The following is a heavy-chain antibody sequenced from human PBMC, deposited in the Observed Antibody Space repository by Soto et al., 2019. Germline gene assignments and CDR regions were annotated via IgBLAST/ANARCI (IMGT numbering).Heavy chain of an antibody. Sequence: ASVKVSCKASGGTFSSYAISWVRQAPGQGLEWMGGIIPIFGTANYAQKFQGRVTITADESTSTAYMELSSLRSEDTAVYYCARAPGDYYGLNDYWGQGTLVTVSS. CDR2: IIPIFGTA. CDR3: ARAPGDYYGLNDY. J-gene: IGHJ4*02. V-gene: IGHV1-69*13. CDR1: GGTFSSYA. D-gene: IGHD3-10*01.